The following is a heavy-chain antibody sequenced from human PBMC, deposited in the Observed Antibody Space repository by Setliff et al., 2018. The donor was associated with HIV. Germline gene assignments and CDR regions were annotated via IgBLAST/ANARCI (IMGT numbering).Heavy chain of an antibody. CDR1: DDPINSFY. J-gene: IGHJ4*02. Sequence: SETLSLTCTVSDDPINSFYWSWIRQPPGKGLEWIGYIYTSGSTNYNPSLEGRVTISEDTSKNQFSLKMRSVTAADTAVYYCATSPAGEILGSRPFYFDYWGQGTLVTVSS. D-gene: IGHD3-10*01. CDR3: ATSPAGEILGSRPFYFDY. CDR2: IYTSGST. V-gene: IGHV4-4*09.